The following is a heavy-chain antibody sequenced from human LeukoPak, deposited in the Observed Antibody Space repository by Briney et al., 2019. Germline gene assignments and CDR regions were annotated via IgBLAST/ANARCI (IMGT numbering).Heavy chain of an antibody. CDR1: GYTFTSYY. CDR2: INPSAGST. Sequence: ASVKVSCKASGYTFTSYYMLWVRQAPGQGLEWMGIINPSAGSTSYAQKFQGRVTMTRDTSTSTVYMELSSLRSEDTAVYYCARETTVTAFDYWGQGTLVTVSS. CDR3: ARETTVTAFDY. V-gene: IGHV1-46*01. J-gene: IGHJ4*02. D-gene: IGHD4-11*01.